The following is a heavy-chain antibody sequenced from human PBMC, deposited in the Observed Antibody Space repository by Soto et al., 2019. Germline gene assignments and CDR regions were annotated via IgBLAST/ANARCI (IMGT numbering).Heavy chain of an antibody. CDR2: ISGNDDST. V-gene: IGHV3-23*01. J-gene: IGHJ4*02. Sequence: GGSLRLSCVASEFTFSNYAMSWVRQAPGKGLEWVSAISGNDDSTYYADSVKGRCIISRDYSKNTLDLQMNSLRAQDTAVYYCAKDLSTSGVFVFDYWGPGIRVTVSS. CDR3: AKDLSTSGVFVFDY. D-gene: IGHD6-13*01. CDR1: EFTFSNYA.